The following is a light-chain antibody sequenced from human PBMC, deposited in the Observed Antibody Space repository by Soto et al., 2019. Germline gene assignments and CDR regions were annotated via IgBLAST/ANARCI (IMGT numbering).Light chain of an antibody. V-gene: IGKV1-39*01. CDR2: AAS. J-gene: IGKJ2*01. CDR1: QSISSY. CDR3: QQSYGTPNT. Sequence: DIQMTQSPSSLSASVGDRVIITCRTSQSISSYLNWYQQKPGKAPRLLIYAASSLQSGVPSRFSGGGSGTYFTLTISSLQPEDIATYYCQQSYGTPNTFGQGTKLEIK.